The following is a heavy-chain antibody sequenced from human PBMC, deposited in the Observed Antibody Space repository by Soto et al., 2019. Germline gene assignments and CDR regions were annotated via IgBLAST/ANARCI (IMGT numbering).Heavy chain of an antibody. V-gene: IGHV3-23*01. D-gene: IGHD3-3*02. CDR3: AKDRHPDGICTFDY. CDR2: INGGGGTT. J-gene: IGHJ4*02. CDR1: GFSFSGYT. Sequence: EVQLLESGGHLIQPGESLRLSCAASGFSFSGYTMNWVRQAQGKGLEWISGINGGGGTTYYADSVKGGFTISRDDSKNILYLQMNSPRAEDTDIYYCAKDRHPDGICTFDYWGRGTLVTVSS.